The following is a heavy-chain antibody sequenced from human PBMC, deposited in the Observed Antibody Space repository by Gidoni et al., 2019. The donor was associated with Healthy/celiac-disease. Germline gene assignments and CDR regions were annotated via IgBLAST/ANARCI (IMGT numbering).Heavy chain of an antibody. V-gene: IGHV3-66*01. J-gene: IGHJ5*02. CDR2: SYSGDSK. CDR3: AREVTGWFDP. Sequence: EVQLVEPGGGLVQPGGSLRLSCAASGFTVSSNYMSWVRQAPGKGLEWVSVSYSGDSKYYADSVKSRCTISRDNSKNTLYLQMNSLRAEDTAVYYCAREVTGWFDPWGQGTLVTVSS. D-gene: IGHD2-21*02. CDR1: GFTVSSNY.